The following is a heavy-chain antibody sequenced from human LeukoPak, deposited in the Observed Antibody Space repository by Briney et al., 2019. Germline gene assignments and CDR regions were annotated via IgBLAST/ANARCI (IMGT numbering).Heavy chain of an antibody. CDR3: ARGTRGYSYGGP. CDR1: GGSFSGYY. V-gene: IGHV4-59*01. D-gene: IGHD5-18*01. CDR2: IYYSGST. Sequence: PSETLSLTCAVYGGSFSGYYWSWIRQPPGKGLEWIGYIYYSGSTNYNPSLKSRVTISVDTSKNQFSLKLSSVTAADTAVYYCARGTRGYSYGGPWGQGTLVTVSS. J-gene: IGHJ5*02.